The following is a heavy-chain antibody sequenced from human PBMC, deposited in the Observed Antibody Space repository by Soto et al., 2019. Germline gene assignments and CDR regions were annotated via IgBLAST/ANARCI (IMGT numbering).Heavy chain of an antibody. V-gene: IGHV3-21*01. CDR3: AREDGVVGSSSAFDH. Sequence: PGGSLRLSCVFSGFTFSTYTMNWVRQAPGKGLEWVSSINGRSNYMYYADSVKGRFTISRDNAKNSLYLQMNRLRAEDTAIYYCAREDGVVGSSSAFDHWGLGTLVTVSS. D-gene: IGHD1-26*01. J-gene: IGHJ4*02. CDR2: INGRSNYM. CDR1: GFTFSTYT.